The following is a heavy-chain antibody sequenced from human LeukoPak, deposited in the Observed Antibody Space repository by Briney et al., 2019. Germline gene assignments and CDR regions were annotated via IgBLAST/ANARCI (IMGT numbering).Heavy chain of an antibody. CDR3: ARAPSSTVYYFDY. V-gene: IGHV4-59*01. CDR1: GGFISSYY. Sequence: SETLSLTCTVSGGFISSYYWSWIRQPPGKGLECIGYIYYSGSTNYNPSLKSRVTISVDTSKNQFSLKLSSVTAADTAVYYCARAPSSTVYYFDYWGQGTLVTVSS. CDR2: IYYSGST. J-gene: IGHJ4*02.